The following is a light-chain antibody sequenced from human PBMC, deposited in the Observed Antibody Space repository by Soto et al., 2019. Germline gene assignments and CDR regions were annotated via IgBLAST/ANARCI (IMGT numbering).Light chain of an antibody. J-gene: IGKJ5*01. V-gene: IGKV2-28*01. Sequence: DILMSQTPLSLSVTPVQPASISCRSSQSLLSSGGETYLFWYLQRPGQSPQLLIYFGSNRAPGVPDRFSGSGSGTDFTLKINRVEAEDVGTYYCMQALQSLTFGQGTRLEIK. CDR2: FGS. CDR3: MQALQSLT. CDR1: QSLLSSGGETY.